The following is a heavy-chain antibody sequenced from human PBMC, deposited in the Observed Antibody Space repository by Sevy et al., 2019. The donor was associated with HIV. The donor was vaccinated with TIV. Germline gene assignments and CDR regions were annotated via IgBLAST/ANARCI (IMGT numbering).Heavy chain of an antibody. D-gene: IGHD1-7*01. V-gene: IGHV3-33*01. CDR2: RWSDGSNK. CDR1: GFTFSDYG. Sequence: GGSLRLSCAASGFTFSDYGMHWVRQAPGKGLEWVAVRWSDGSNKYYEDSVKGRFTISRDSSKNKLFLQMNSLGVDDTAVYYCAREERSGTTTSFDYWGQGALVTVSS. CDR3: AREERSGTTTSFDY. J-gene: IGHJ4*02.